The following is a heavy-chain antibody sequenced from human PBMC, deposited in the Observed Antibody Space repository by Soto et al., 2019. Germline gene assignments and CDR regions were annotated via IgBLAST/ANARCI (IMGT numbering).Heavy chain of an antibody. CDR2: ISGSGGST. Sequence: GSLRFSCAASGFTFSSYAMSWVRQAPGKGLEWVSVISGSGGSTYDADSVKGRFTISRDNSKNTLYLQMNSLRAEDTAVFYCARRSSGWYFDYWGQGTVVTVSS. J-gene: IGHJ4*02. V-gene: IGHV3-23*01. CDR3: ARRSSGWYFDY. D-gene: IGHD6-19*01. CDR1: GFTFSSYA.